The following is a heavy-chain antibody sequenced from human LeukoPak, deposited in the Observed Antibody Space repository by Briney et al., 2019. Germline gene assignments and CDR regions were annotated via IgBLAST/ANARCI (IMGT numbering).Heavy chain of an antibody. Sequence: ASVKVSCKASGYTFTSYAMNWVRQAPGQGLEWMGWINTNTGNPTYAQGFTGRFVFSLDTSVSTAYLQISSLRAEDTAVYYCARARSAWASDAFDIWGQGTLVTVSS. D-gene: IGHD6-19*01. CDR3: ARARSAWASDAFDI. J-gene: IGHJ3*02. CDR2: INTNTGNP. CDR1: GYTFTSYA. V-gene: IGHV7-4-1*02.